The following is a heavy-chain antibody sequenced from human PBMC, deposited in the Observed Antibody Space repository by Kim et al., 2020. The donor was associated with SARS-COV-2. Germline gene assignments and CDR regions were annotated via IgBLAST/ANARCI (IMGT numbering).Heavy chain of an antibody. V-gene: IGHV4-39*01. D-gene: IGHD5-12*01. Sequence: YSRDTYYSPSLKSRVTISVDSSNNQFSLKLSSVTAADTAVYYCATLDIVDYWGQGTLVTVSS. CDR2: YSRDT. CDR3: ATLDIVDY. J-gene: IGHJ4*02.